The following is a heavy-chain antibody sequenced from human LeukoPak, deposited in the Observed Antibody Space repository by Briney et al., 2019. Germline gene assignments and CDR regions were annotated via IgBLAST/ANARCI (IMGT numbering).Heavy chain of an antibody. J-gene: IGHJ5*02. CDR2: ISASGVGT. CDR3: AKDRHCGGGTCYSGGNWFDP. CDR1: GITFSSYA. V-gene: IGHV3-23*01. D-gene: IGHD2-15*01. Sequence: GGSLRLSCAASGITFSSYAMSWVRQAPGKVLEWVSGISASGVGTYYADSVKGRFTISRDNSKNTLYLQMNSLIAEDTAVYFCAKDRHCGGGTCYSGGNWFDPWGQGTLVTVSS.